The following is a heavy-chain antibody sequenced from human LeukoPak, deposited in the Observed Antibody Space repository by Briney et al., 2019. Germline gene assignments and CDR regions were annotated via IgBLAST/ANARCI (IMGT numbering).Heavy chain of an antibody. V-gene: IGHV1-69*05. D-gene: IGHD6-13*01. CDR3: ARVPQQLAQGYYYYMDV. CDR2: IIPIFGTA. J-gene: IGHJ6*03. CDR1: GGTFSSYA. Sequence: SVKVSCKASGGTFSSYAISWVRQAPGQGLEWMGGIIPIFGTASYAQKFQGRVTITTDESTSTAYMELSSLRSEDTAVYYCARVPQQLAQGYYYYMDVRGKGTTVTVSS.